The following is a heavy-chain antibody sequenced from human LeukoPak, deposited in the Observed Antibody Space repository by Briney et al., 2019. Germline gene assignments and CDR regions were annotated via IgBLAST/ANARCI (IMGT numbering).Heavy chain of an antibody. J-gene: IGHJ4*02. CDR3: ATEYGGNYAMDY. V-gene: IGHV1-69*13. CDR1: GGTFISYA. Sequence: GASVKVSCKASGGTFISYAISWVRQAPGQGLEWMGGIIPIFGTANYAQKFQGRVTITADESTSTAYMELSSLRSEDTAVYYCATEYGGNYAMDYWGQGTLVTVSS. CDR2: IIPIFGTA. D-gene: IGHD4-23*01.